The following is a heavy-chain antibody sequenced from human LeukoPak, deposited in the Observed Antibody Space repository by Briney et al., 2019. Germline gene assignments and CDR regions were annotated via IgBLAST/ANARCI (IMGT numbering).Heavy chain of an antibody. CDR3: ARDFRRVTASYYYGMDV. Sequence: GGSLRLSCAASGFTFSRDSMNWVRQAPGKGLEWISYISTSSTTIYYADSVKGRFTISRDDAKNSLYLQMISLRVEDTAIYYCARDFRRVTASYYYGMDVWGQGTTVTVSS. CDR1: GFTFSRDS. D-gene: IGHD2-21*01. V-gene: IGHV3-48*04. J-gene: IGHJ6*02. CDR2: ISTSSTTI.